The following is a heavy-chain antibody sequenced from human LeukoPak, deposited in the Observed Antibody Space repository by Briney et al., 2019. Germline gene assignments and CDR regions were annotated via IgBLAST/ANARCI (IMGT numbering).Heavy chain of an antibody. CDR3: AKIPGIAAAGRLYYFDY. V-gene: IGHV3-23*01. CDR1: GFTFSSYA. CDR2: ISGNGGST. J-gene: IGHJ4*02. D-gene: IGHD6-13*01. Sequence: GGSLRLSYAASGFTFSSYAMSWVRQAPGKGLEWVSAISGNGGSTFYTDAVKGRFTISRDNSKNTLYLQMNSLRAEDTAVYYCAKIPGIAAAGRLYYFDYWGQGTLVTVSS.